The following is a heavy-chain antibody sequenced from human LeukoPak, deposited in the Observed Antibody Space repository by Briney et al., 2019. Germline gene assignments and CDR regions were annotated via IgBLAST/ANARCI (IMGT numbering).Heavy chain of an antibody. CDR3: TTGGGPGSYFYYGMDV. D-gene: IGHD3-10*01. Sequence: GGSLRLSCAASGFTFSNAWMSWVRQAPGKVLEWVGRIKSKTDGGTTDYAAPVKGRFTISRDDSKNTLYLQMNSLKTEDTAVYYCTTGGGPGSYFYYGMDVWGKGTTVTVSS. CDR1: GFTFSNAW. CDR2: IKSKTDGGTT. V-gene: IGHV3-15*01. J-gene: IGHJ6*04.